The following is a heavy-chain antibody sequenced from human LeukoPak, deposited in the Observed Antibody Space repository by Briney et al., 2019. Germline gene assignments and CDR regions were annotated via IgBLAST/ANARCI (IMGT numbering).Heavy chain of an antibody. CDR1: GFTFSSYA. J-gene: IGHJ3*02. CDR2: ISYDGSNK. D-gene: IGHD3-22*01. V-gene: IGHV3-30*04. Sequence: GGSLRLSCAASGFTFSSYAMHWVRQAPGKGLEWVAVISYDGSNKYYADSVKGRFTISRDNSKNTLYLQMNSLRAEDTAVYYCARGDYYDSSSIGAFDIWGQGTMVTVSS. CDR3: ARGDYYDSSSIGAFDI.